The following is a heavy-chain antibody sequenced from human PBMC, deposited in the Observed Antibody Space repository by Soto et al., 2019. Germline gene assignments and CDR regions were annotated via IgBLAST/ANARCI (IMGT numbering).Heavy chain of an antibody. CDR1: GVTFHTYT. CDR3: AREEVSRPNTYHGLDV. J-gene: IGHJ6*02. Sequence: EVQLAESGGGLVKPGGSLRLSCAASGVTFHTYTMNWVRQAPGKGLEWVSSISSRSSYIYYADSVKGRFTISRDDARNSLYLQMSGLRVEDTAVYYCAREEVSRPNTYHGLDVWGQGTTVTVSS. CDR2: ISSRSSYI. V-gene: IGHV3-21*01.